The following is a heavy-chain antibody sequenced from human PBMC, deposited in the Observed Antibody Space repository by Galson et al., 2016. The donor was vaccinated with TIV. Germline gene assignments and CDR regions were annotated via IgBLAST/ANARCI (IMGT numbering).Heavy chain of an antibody. V-gene: IGHV3-30*03. D-gene: IGHD5-12*01. Sequence: SLRLSCAASGFTFGNYWMSWVRQAPGKGLEWVSVIKHDGSEQFYADSVKGRFTVSRDNSKRMLHLHMNSLRHEDTALYYCATIAYGYSYGNGPDYWGQGTLVTVSS. CDR1: GFTFGNYW. CDR2: IKHDGSEQ. CDR3: ATIAYGYSYGNGPDY. J-gene: IGHJ4*02.